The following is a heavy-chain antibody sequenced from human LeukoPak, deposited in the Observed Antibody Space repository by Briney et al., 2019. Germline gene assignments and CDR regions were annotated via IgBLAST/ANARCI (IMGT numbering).Heavy chain of an antibody. CDR1: GGSFSGYY. J-gene: IGHJ4*02. Sequence: ETLSLTCAVYGGSFSGYYWSWIRQPPGKGLEWVSGISGSGGSTDYADSVKGRFTISRDNSKNTLYLQMNSLRAEDTAVYYCAKDLWGFVEVAAILDYWGQGTLVTVSS. CDR3: AKDLWGFVEVAAILDY. D-gene: IGHD2-15*01. V-gene: IGHV3-23*01. CDR2: ISGSGGST.